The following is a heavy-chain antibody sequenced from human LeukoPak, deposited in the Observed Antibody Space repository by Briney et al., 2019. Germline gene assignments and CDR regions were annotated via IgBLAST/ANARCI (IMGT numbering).Heavy chain of an antibody. CDR2: MYTSGST. Sequence: SETLSLTCTVSGGSISNYYWSWIRQPAGKGLEWIGRMYTSGSTNYNPSVRSRVTMSIDTSKNQFSLKVTSVTAADTAVYYCARAIVGVTDAFDIWGQGTMVTVSS. D-gene: IGHD1-26*01. V-gene: IGHV4-4*07. J-gene: IGHJ3*02. CDR3: ARAIVGVTDAFDI. CDR1: GGSISNYY.